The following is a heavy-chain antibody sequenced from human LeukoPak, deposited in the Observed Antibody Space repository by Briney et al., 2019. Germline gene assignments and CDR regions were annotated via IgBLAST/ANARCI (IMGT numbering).Heavy chain of an antibody. V-gene: IGHV4-39*01. J-gene: IGHJ5*02. CDR3: ARHNDIAARRRNWFDP. D-gene: IGHD6-6*01. Sequence: SETLSLTCTVSGGSISSSSYYWGWIRQPPGKGMEWIGSIYYSGSTYYNPSLKSRVTISVDTSKNQFSLKLSSVTAADTAVYYCARHNDIAARRRNWFDPWGQGTLVTVSS. CDR1: GGSISSSSYY. CDR2: IYYSGST.